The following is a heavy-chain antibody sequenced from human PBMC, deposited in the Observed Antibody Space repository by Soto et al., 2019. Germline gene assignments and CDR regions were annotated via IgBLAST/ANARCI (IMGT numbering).Heavy chain of an antibody. Sequence: SETLSLTCTVSGGSISSSSYYWGWIRQPPGKGLEWIGSIYYSGSTYYNPSLKSRVTISVDTSKNQFSLKLSSVTAADTAVYYCARTASSTFDYWGQGTRVTVS. CDR3: ARTASSTFDY. D-gene: IGHD6-13*01. J-gene: IGHJ4*02. CDR1: GGSISSSSYY. V-gene: IGHV4-39*01. CDR2: IYYSGST.